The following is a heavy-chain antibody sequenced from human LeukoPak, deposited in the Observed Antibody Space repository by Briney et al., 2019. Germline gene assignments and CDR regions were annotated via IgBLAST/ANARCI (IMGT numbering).Heavy chain of an antibody. V-gene: IGHV4-4*07. CDR3: ARGGGMVGFDP. CDR2: IYGSGST. CDR1: GASISSYY. Sequence: ASETLSLTCTVSGASISSYYWSWIRQPAGKGLEWLGRIYGSGSTHDNPSLKGRVTMSVDTSRNQFSLKLSSVTAADTAVYYCARGGGMVGFDPWGQGTLVTVSS. D-gene: IGHD2-15*01. J-gene: IGHJ5*02.